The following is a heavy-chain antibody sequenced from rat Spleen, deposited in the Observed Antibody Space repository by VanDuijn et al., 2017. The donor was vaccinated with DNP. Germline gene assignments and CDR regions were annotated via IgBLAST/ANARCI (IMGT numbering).Heavy chain of an antibody. J-gene: IGHJ2*01. CDR3: ARDRQPPFDF. CDR2: MWSEGDT. CDR1: GFSLTSHH. D-gene: IGHD3-4*01. V-gene: IGHV2-32*01. Sequence: QVQLKESGPGLVQPSQTLSLACTVSGFSLTSHHVHWVRQPPGKGLEWMGVMWSEGDTAYNSALKSRLSISRDTSKSQVFLKMNSLQTDDTGTYYCARDRQPPFDFWGQGVMVTVSS.